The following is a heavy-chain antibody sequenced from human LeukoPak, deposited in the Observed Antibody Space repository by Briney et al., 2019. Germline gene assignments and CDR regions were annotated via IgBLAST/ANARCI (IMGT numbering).Heavy chain of an antibody. J-gene: IGHJ4*02. CDR2: IYTSGSA. CDR3: ARYCCTSSRCPGIDY. Sequence: SETLSLTCTVSGGSISSYYWSWIRQPAGKGLEWIGRIYTSGSAYYNPSLKGRVTISLDTSKSQFSLKLSSVTAADTAVYYCARYCCTSSRCPGIDYWGQGTLVTVSS. D-gene: IGHD2-2*01. CDR1: GGSISSYY. V-gene: IGHV4-4*07.